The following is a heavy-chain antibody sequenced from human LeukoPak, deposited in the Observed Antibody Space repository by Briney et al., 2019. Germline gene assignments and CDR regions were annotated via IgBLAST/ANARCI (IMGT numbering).Heavy chain of an antibody. CDR2: INPTGGST. CDR1: ANTFSTYY. V-gene: IGHV1-46*01. CDR3: ARETLRYDYVWGSYRPDY. Sequence: ASVKVSCKASANTFSTYYMHWVRQAPGQGLEWMGIINPTGGSTVYAQKFLGRVTMTRDMSTSTAYMELRSLRSDDTAVYYCARETLRYDYVWGSYRPDYWGQGTLVTVSS. D-gene: IGHD3-16*02. J-gene: IGHJ4*02.